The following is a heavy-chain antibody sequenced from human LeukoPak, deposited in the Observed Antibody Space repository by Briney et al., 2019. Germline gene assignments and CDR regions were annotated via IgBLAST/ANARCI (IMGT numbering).Heavy chain of an antibody. D-gene: IGHD3-10*01. V-gene: IGHV4-59*08. CDR2: IYYSGST. CDR1: GGSLSSYY. CDR3: ARHTPHNYYGSGSYYPYYFDY. Sequence: SETLSLTCTVSGGSLSSYYWSWIRQPPGKGLEWIGYIYYSGSTNYNPSLKSRVTISVDTSKNQFSLKLSSVTAADTAVYYCARHTPHNYYGSGSYYPYYFDYWGQGTLVTVSS. J-gene: IGHJ4*02.